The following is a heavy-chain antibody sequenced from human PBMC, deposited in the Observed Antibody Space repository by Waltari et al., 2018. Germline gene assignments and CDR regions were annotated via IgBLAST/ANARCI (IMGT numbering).Heavy chain of an antibody. D-gene: IGHD4-17*01. Sequence: QVTLKELVPALVKPTQTLTLTCTSPGFSLSTSGMRVSWIRKPPGKALEWLARIDWDDDKFYSTSLKTRLTISKDTSKNQVVLTMTNMDPVDTATYYCARTLHDYGDCYFDYWGQGTLVTVSS. CDR3: ARTLHDYGDCYFDY. V-gene: IGHV2-70*04. J-gene: IGHJ4*02. CDR2: IDWDDDK. CDR1: GFSLSTSGMR.